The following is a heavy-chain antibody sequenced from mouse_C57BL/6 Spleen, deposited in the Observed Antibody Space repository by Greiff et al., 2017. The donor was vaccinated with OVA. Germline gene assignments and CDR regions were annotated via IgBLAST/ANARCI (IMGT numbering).Heavy chain of an antibody. Sequence: VQLQQPGAELVKPGASVKVSCKASGYPFTSYWMHWVKQRPGQGLEWIGRIHPSDSDTNYNQKFKGKATVTVDKSSSTAYMQLSSLTSEDSAVYYGAIGGIYDGNSFAYWGKGTLVTVSA. D-gene: IGHD2-1*01. J-gene: IGHJ3*01. CDR2: IHPSDSDT. CDR1: GYPFTSYW. V-gene: IGHV1-74*01. CDR3: AIGGIYDGNSFAY.